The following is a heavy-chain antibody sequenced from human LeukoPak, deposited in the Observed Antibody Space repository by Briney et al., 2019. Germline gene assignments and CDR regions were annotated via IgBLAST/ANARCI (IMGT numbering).Heavy chain of an antibody. D-gene: IGHD3-10*01. CDR2: ISWNSGSI. V-gene: IGHV3-9*01. J-gene: IGHJ3*02. CDR3: AKETRDYYGSGSPRGRGAFDI. CDR1: GFTFSNYW. Sequence: GGSLTLSCAASGFTFSNYWMHWVRQAPGKGLEWVSGISWNSGSIGYADSVKGRFTISRDNAKNSLYLQMNSLRAEDTALYYCAKETRDYYGSGSPRGRGAFDIWGQGTMVTVSS.